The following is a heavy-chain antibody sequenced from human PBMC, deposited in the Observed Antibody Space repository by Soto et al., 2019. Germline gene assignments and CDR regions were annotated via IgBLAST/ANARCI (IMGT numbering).Heavy chain of an antibody. CDR1: GYTFTSYD. V-gene: IGHV1-8*01. D-gene: IGHD3-10*01. J-gene: IGHJ3*02. CDR3: ATGSGSYHPSLFDI. Sequence: ASVKVSCKASGYTFTSYDINWVRQATGQGLEWMGWMNPNSGDTGYAQKFQGRVTMTRDTSMSTAYMELRSLRSDDTAVYYCATGSGSYHPSLFDIWGQGTMVTVSS. CDR2: MNPNSGDT.